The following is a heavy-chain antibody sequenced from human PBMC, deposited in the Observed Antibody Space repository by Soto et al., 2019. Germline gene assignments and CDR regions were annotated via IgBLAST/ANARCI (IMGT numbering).Heavy chain of an antibody. D-gene: IGHD6-19*01. V-gene: IGHV3-23*01. CDR3: AKDPRQWLVYYFDY. Sequence: PGGSLRLSCAASGFTFSSYAMSWVCQAPGKGLEWVSAISGSGGSTYYADSVKGRFTISRDNSKNTLYLQMNSLRAEDTAVYYCAKDPRQWLVYYFDYWGQGTLVTVSS. CDR2: ISGSGGST. J-gene: IGHJ4*02. CDR1: GFTFSSYA.